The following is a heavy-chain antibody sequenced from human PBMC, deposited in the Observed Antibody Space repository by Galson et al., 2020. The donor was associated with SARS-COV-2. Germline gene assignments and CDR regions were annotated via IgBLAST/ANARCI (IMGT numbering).Heavy chain of an antibody. J-gene: IGHJ5*01. Sequence: SVKVSCKASGGSFSTDSISWVRQAPGQGLEWMGGFIPIFGAAKNAQKFQGRVTISAVESTRTAYMELSSLTSEDTAVYYCARAPEYSPYTWFDSWGQGTLVTVSS. CDR3: ARAPEYSPYTWFDS. D-gene: IGHD2-21*01. V-gene: IGHV1-69*13. CDR2: FIPIFGAA. CDR1: GGSFSTDS.